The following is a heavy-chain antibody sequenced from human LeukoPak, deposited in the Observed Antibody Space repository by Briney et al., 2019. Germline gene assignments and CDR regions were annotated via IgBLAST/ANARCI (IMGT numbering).Heavy chain of an antibody. J-gene: IGHJ4*02. CDR1: GFTFSSYS. Sequence: GGSLRLSCAASGFTFSSYSMNGVRQAPGKGLEWVSSISSSSSYIYYADSVKGRFTISRDNAKNSLYLQMNSLRAEDTAVYYCAREGTYYYGSGSYYRVPPLDYWGQGTLVTVSS. D-gene: IGHD3-10*01. CDR3: AREGTYYYGSGSYYRVPPLDY. V-gene: IGHV3-21*01. CDR2: ISSSSSYI.